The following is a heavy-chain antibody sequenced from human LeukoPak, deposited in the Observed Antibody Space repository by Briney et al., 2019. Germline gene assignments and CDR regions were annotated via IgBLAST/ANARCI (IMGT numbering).Heavy chain of an antibody. V-gene: IGHV3-30*02. D-gene: IGHD3-10*01. J-gene: IGHJ4*02. CDR2: IRYDGSRT. Sequence: GGSLRLSCAASGFIFKNFGMYWVRQAPGKGLEWVAFIRYDGSRTYYADSVKGRFTISRDNSKNTLYLQMNSLRAEDTAVYYCASLLWFGELLGDYFDYWGQGTLVTVSS. CDR3: ASLLWFGELLGDYFDY. CDR1: GFIFKNFG.